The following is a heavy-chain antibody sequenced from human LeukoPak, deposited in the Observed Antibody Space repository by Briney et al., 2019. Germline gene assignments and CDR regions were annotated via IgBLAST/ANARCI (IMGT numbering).Heavy chain of an antibody. CDR3: ARRVKLERRPSDYSYYYYMDV. Sequence: ASVKVSCKASGYTFTGYHMHWVRQAPGQGLEWMGWINPNSGGTSYAQKFQGRLTMTRDMSISTAYMELSRLTSDDTAVYYCARRVKLERRPSDYSYYYYMDVWGKGTTVIVSS. D-gene: IGHD1-1*01. CDR1: GYTFTGYH. CDR2: INPNSGGT. J-gene: IGHJ6*03. V-gene: IGHV1-2*02.